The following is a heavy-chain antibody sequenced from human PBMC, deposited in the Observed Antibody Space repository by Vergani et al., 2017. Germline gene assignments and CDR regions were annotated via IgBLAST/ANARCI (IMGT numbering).Heavy chain of an antibody. J-gene: IGHJ5*02. V-gene: IGHV1-8*01. D-gene: IGHD2-2*01. Sequence: QVQLVQSGAQVKKPGASVKVSCKASGYTSTSYAINWVRQATGQGLEWMGWMNPNSGNTGYAQKFQGRVTMTRNTYTSTAYMELSSLRSEDTAVYYCARGPYCSSTSCYGNWFDPWGQGTLVTVSS. CDR3: ARGPYCSSTSCYGNWFDP. CDR1: GYTSTSYA. CDR2: MNPNSGNT.